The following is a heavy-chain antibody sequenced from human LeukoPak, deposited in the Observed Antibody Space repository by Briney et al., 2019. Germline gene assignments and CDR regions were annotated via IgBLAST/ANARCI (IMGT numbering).Heavy chain of an antibody. CDR3: ARLVGTIFGVVTHQYYYYYMDV. CDR1: GGSISSSRYY. V-gene: IGHV4-39*01. J-gene: IGHJ6*03. Sequence: SETLSLTCTVSGGSISSSRYYWGWIRQPPGKGLEWIGSIYYSGSTYYNPSLKSRVTISVDTSKNQFSLKLSSVTAADTAVYYCARLVGTIFGVVTHQYYYYYMDVWGKGTTVTVSS. D-gene: IGHD3-3*01. CDR2: IYYSGST.